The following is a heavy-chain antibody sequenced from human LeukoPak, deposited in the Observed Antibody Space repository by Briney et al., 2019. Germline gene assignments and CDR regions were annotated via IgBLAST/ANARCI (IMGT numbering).Heavy chain of an antibody. D-gene: IGHD6-19*01. CDR3: AKSSGTPFRYRIAFDI. CDR2: IYYSGST. V-gene: IGHV4-59*01. J-gene: IGHJ3*02. CDR1: GVSISSYY. Sequence: PSETLSLTCTVSGVSISSYYWSWIRQPPGKGLGWIGYIYYSGSTNYNPSLKSRVTISVDTSKNQFSLKLSSVTAADTAVYYCAKSSGTPFRYRIAFDIWGQGTMVTVSS.